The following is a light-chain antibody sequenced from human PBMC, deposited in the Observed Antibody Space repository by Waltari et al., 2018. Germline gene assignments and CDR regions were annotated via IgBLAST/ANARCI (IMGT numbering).Light chain of an antibody. CDR3: MQALQTWT. J-gene: IGKJ1*01. CDR1: QSLLHSNGYNY. CDR2: LGS. Sequence: DIVMTQSPLSLPVTPGEPAYISCRSSQSLLHSNGYNYLDWYLQKPGPSPQLLIYLGSNRASGVPDRFSGSGSGTDFTLKISRVEAEDVGVYYCMQALQTWTFGQGTKVGIK. V-gene: IGKV2-28*01.